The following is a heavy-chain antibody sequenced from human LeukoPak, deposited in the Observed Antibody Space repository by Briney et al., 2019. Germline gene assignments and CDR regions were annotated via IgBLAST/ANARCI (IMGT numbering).Heavy chain of an antibody. D-gene: IGHD2-2*01. CDR2: ISAYNGNT. Sequence: ASVKVSCKASGYTFTSYGISWVRQAPGQGLEWMGWISAYNGNTNYAQKLQGRVTMTTGTSTSTAYMELRSLRSDDTAVYYCARDDVVVPAAIELDYWGQGTLVTVSS. CDR1: GYTFTSYG. CDR3: ARDDVVVPAAIELDY. J-gene: IGHJ4*02. V-gene: IGHV1-18*01.